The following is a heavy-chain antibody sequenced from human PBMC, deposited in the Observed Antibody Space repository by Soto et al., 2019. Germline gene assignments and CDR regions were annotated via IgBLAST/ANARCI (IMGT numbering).Heavy chain of an antibody. J-gene: IGHJ4*02. V-gene: IGHV4-30-4*01. CDR3: ARDRIPSPIAVAGNFDD. Sequence: PSETLSLTCTVSGGSISSGDYDWSWIRQPPGKGLEWIGYIYYSGSTYYNPSLKSRVTISVDTSKNQFSLKLSSVTAADTAVYYCARDRIPSPIAVAGNFDDWGQGTLVTVSS. D-gene: IGHD6-19*01. CDR1: GGSISSGDYD. CDR2: IYYSGST.